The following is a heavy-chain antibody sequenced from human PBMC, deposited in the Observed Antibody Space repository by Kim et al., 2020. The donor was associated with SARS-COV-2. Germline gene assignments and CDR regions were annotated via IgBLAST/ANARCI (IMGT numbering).Heavy chain of an antibody. D-gene: IGHD3-22*01. CDR2: INNDGSNT. CDR3: VRDRDNDITTYHPMFDY. Sequence: GGSLRLSCAASGFTFSRHWMHWVRQVPGKGMMWVSRINNDGSNTRYVDSVKGLFTISRDNAMNTLYLQMNSLRAEDTAVYYCVRDRDNDITTYHPMFDYWGLGALVTVSS. CDR1: GFTFSRHW. V-gene: IGHV3-74*01. J-gene: IGHJ4*02.